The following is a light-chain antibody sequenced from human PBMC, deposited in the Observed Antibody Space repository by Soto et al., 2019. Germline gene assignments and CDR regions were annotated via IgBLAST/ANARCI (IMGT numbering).Light chain of an antibody. J-gene: IGKJ4*01. CDR1: QSISNL. CDR3: QQYGRSLGFA. V-gene: IGKV1-5*01. Sequence: GERVTISCRANQSISNLLAWYQQKPGKAPKLLIYDASSLESGVPSRFRGSGSGTEFTLTISSLQPDDIATYYCQQYGRSLGFAFGGGTKVDIK. CDR2: DAS.